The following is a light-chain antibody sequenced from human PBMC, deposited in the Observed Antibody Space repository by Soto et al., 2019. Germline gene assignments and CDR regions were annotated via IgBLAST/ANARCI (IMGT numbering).Light chain of an antibody. V-gene: IGLV2-14*03. CDR2: EIS. J-gene: IGLJ1*01. CDR3: TSYPNRITFEDD. CDR1: SRDVGGDNS. Sequence: QAALTQPASVSGSPGQSITISCTGTSRDVGGDNSFCWYQRHPGKAPKHTIYEISNRPSRVPNRFSGSQSGYRASLTISGLQTEDEADYYCTSYPNRITFEDDLGTGTKATVL.